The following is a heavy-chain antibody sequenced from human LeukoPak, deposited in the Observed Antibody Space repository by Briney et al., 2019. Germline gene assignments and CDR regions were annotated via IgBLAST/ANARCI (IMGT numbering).Heavy chain of an antibody. J-gene: IGHJ4*02. D-gene: IGHD6-19*01. CDR3: ARDSWVAGTTAFDY. CDR2: IYSGGST. V-gene: IGHV3-66*02. CDR1: GFTVSSNY. Sequence: PGGSLRLSCAASGFTVSSNYMSWVRQAPGKGLEWVSVIYSGGSTYYADSVKGRFTISRDNSKNTLYLQMNSLRAEDTAVYYCARDSWVAGTTAFDYWGQGTLVTVSS.